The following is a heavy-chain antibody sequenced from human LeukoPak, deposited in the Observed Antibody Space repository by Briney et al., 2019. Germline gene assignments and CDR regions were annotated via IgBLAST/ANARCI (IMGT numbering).Heavy chain of an antibody. V-gene: IGHV5-51*01. CDR1: GYSFTNYW. D-gene: IGHD3-22*01. Sequence: GESLKISCKGSGYSFTNYWIGWVRQMPGKGLEWMGIIYPGDSDTRYSPSFQGQVTISADKSISTAYLQWSSLKASDTAMYYCAGRYYYDSSGSNPRAFDIWGQETMVTVSS. CDR2: IYPGDSDT. CDR3: AGRYYYDSSGSNPRAFDI. J-gene: IGHJ3*02.